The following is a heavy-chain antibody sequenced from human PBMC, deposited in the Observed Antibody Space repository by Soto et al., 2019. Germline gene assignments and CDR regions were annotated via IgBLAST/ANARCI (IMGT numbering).Heavy chain of an antibody. D-gene: IGHD3-22*01. CDR2: IYTGGTT. Sequence: PGGSLRLSCAASGLTVSRNYMSWVRQAPGKGLEWVSVIYTGGTTYHADSVKGRFTISRDNSKNTLYLQMNSLRGEDTAVYYCAFASAYYYYFDYWGQGTLVTISS. J-gene: IGHJ4*02. CDR1: GLTVSRNY. V-gene: IGHV3-53*01. CDR3: AFASAYYYYFDY.